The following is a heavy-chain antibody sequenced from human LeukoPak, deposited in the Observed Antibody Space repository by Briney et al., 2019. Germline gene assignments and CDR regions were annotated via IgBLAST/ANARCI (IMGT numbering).Heavy chain of an antibody. CDR1: GFTFDDIA. Sequence: PGRSLRLSCSASGFTFDDIAIDWVRQAPGKGLEWVSVISKDGNKKYYADSVEGRFTVSRDNYKSTLYLQMNSLRDEDTAVYYCARNPMGEYDFDYWGQGTLVTVSS. V-gene: IGHV3-30-3*01. CDR3: ARNPMGEYDFDY. D-gene: IGHD3-16*01. CDR2: ISKDGNKK. J-gene: IGHJ4*02.